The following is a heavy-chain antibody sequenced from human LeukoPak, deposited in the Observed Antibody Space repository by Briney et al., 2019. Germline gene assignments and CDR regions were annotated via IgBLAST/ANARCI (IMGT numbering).Heavy chain of an antibody. D-gene: IGHD5-24*01. J-gene: IGHJ4*02. V-gene: IGHV3-21*01. CDR2: ISSSSNYI. Sequence: PGRSLRLSCAASRFTFSYYDMHWVRQAPGKGLEWVSSISSSSNYIYYADSVKGRFTISRDNAKNSLYLQMDSLRAEDTAVYYCARERWPDHWGQGTLVTVST. CDR3: ARERWPDH. CDR1: RFTFSYYD.